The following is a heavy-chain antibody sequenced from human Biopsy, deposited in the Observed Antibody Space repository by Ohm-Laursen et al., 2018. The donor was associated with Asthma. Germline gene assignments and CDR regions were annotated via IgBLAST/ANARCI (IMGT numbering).Heavy chain of an antibody. CDR1: GYTFINYA. D-gene: IGHD3-9*01. Sequence: ASMKVSCKASGYTFINYAIHWVRQAPGQRLEWMGWINAGNGNTKYSQKVQGRVTITRDTSASTAYMELTSLRSEDTAAYYCARTYYDFLTGQVKDAFGIWGQGTMVTVSS. CDR2: INAGNGNT. V-gene: IGHV1-3*01. J-gene: IGHJ3*02. CDR3: ARTYYDFLTGQVKDAFGI.